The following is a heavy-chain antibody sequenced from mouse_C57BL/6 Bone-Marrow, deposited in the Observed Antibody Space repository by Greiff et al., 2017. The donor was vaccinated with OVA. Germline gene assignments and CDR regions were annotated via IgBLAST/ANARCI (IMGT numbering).Heavy chain of an antibody. CDR1: GYTFTSYW. Sequence: VQLQQSGPVLARPGASVKMSCKTSGYTFTSYWMHWVKQRPGQGLEWIGAIYPGNSDTSYNQKFKGKAKLTAVTSASTAYMELSSLTNEDSAVYYCTQNSIYYYGSSYDHWYFDVWGTGTTVTVSS. V-gene: IGHV1-5*01. D-gene: IGHD1-1*01. J-gene: IGHJ1*03. CDR2: IYPGNSDT. CDR3: TQNSIYYYGSSYDHWYFDV.